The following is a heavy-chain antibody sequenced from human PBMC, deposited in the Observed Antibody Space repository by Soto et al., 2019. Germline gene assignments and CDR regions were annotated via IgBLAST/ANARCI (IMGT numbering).Heavy chain of an antibody. J-gene: IGHJ4*02. CDR2: INPSGDST. CDR3: ARGAIYCIGGTCYRKGVYFDY. V-gene: IGHV1-46*03. D-gene: IGHD2-15*01. Sequence: QVQLVQSGAEVKKPGASVKVSCRASGYTFTTYYMHWVRQAPGQGLGWMGIINPSGDSTSFGQKFKGRVTMTMGTYTGTVYMELSSLRSEDTAVYYCARGAIYCIGGTCYRKGVYFDYWGQGTLVTVSS. CDR1: GYTFTTYY.